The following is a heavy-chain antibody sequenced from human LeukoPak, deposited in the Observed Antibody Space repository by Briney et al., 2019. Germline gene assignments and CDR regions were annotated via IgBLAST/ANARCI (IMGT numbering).Heavy chain of an antibody. J-gene: IGHJ6*03. D-gene: IGHD2-2*01. V-gene: IGHV3-11*01. CDR2: ISSIGSTI. Sequence: GGSLRLSCAASGFTFSDQYMSWIRQAPGKGLEWVSYISSIGSTIYYADSVKGQFTISRDNAKNSLYLQMNSLRAEDTAVYYCARDSVVVPAVGYSYYYYMDVWGKGTTVTVSS. CDR1: GFTFSDQY. CDR3: ARDSVVVPAVGYSYYYYMDV.